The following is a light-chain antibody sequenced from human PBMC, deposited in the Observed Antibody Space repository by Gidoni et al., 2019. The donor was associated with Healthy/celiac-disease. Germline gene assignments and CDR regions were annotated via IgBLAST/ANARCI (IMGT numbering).Light chain of an antibody. V-gene: IGKV3-20*01. CDR2: GAS. CDR1: QSVSSSY. Sequence: EIVLTQSPGTLSLSPGERATLSCRASQSVSSSYLAWYQQKPGQAPRPLIYGASSRATGIPDRFSGSGSGTDFTLTISRLEPEDFAVYYCQQYGSSPRTFXQXTKVEIK. CDR3: QQYGSSPRT. J-gene: IGKJ1*01.